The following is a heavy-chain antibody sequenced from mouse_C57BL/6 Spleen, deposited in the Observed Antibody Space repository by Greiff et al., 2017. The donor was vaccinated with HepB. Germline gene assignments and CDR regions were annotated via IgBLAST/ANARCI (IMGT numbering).Heavy chain of an antibody. CDR2: IDPENGDT. D-gene: IGHD1-3*01. CDR1: GFNIKDDY. V-gene: IGHV14-4*01. J-gene: IGHJ3*01. CDR3: TTHNPWFAY. Sequence: EVKLQESGAELVRPGASVKLSCTASGFNIKDDYMHWVKQRPEQGLEWIGWIDPENGDTEYASKFQGKATITADTSSNTAYLQLSSLTSEDTAVYYCTTHNPWFAYWGQGTLVTVSA.